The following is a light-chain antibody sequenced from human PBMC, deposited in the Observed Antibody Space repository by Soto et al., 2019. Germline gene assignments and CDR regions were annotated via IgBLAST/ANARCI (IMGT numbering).Light chain of an antibody. CDR1: QSVSSS. CDR2: GAS. CDR3: QQYNNRPLT. Sequence: EIVMTQSPATLSVSPGDTASLSCRASQSVSSSLAWYQQKPGQAPRLLIFGASTRATGIPARFSGGGSGTEFTLIISSLQSEDVAVYYCQQYNNRPLTFGGGTKVEIK. J-gene: IGKJ4*01. V-gene: IGKV3-15*01.